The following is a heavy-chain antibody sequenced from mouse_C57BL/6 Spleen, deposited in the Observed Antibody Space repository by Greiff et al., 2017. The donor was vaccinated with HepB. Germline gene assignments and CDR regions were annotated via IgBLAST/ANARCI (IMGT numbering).Heavy chain of an antibody. J-gene: IGHJ1*03. V-gene: IGHV3-6*01. CDR2: ISYDGSN. CDR3: ARGPTYDYDWYFDV. CDR1: GYSITSGYY. Sequence: EVQLQQSGPGLVKPSQSLSLTCSVPGYSITSGYYWNWIRQFPGNKLEWMGYISYDGSNNYNPSLKNRISITRDTSKNQFFLKLNSVTTEDTATYYCARGPTYDYDWYFDVWGTGTTVTVSS. D-gene: IGHD2-4*01.